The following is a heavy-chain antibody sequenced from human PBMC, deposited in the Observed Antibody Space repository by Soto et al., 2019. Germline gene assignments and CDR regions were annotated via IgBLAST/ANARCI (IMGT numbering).Heavy chain of an antibody. D-gene: IGHD6-19*01. J-gene: IGHJ5*02. CDR1: LDSIRNSS. V-gene: IGHV4-4*07. CDR2: IYSSGNA. Sequence: QVQLLESGPGLVKPSETLSLTCSVSLDSIRNSSWTWIRQPAGKGLEWVGHIYSSGNANYNPSLKSRVTMSLDTSKNQFSLSLKSVTAAATAIYYCAKGRGLYSDNYFDPWGQGTQVTVAS. CDR3: AKGRGLYSDNYFDP.